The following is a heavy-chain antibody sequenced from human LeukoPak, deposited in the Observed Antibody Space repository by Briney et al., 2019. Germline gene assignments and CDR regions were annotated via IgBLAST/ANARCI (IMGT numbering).Heavy chain of an antibody. CDR3: AIGSGYGSGSYHDAFDI. CDR2: ISYDGSNK. D-gene: IGHD3-10*01. Sequence: PGRSLRLSCAASGFXFSSYAIHWVRQAPGKGLEWLAVISYDGSNKYYADSVKGRFTISRDNSKKTLYLQMNSLRAEDTAVYYCAIGSGYGSGSYHDAFDIWGQGTMVTVSS. CDR1: GFXFSSYA. J-gene: IGHJ3*02. V-gene: IGHV3-30-3*01.